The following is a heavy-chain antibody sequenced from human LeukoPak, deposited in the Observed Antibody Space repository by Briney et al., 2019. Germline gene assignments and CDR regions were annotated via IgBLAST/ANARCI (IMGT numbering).Heavy chain of an antibody. Sequence: PSETLSLTCGVSGYSISSGYYWVWIRQPPGKGLEWIGSIHHSGTTYYNPSLKSRVTISVDTSKNQFSLKLSSVTAADTAVYYCARADYYDSSGYYRTRNAFDIWGQGTMVTVSS. CDR3: ARADYYDSSGYYRTRNAFDI. V-gene: IGHV4-38-2*01. CDR2: IHHSGTT. D-gene: IGHD3-22*01. J-gene: IGHJ3*02. CDR1: GYSISSGYY.